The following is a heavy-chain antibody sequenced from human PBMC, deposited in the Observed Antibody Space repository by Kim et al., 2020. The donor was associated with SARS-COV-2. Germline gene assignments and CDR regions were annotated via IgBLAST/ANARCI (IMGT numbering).Heavy chain of an antibody. D-gene: IGHD4-17*01. J-gene: IGHJ4*02. CDR1: GLSVRGTY. CDR3: ARERDFGDLDY. V-gene: IGHV3-53*01. CDR2: IYSGGGT. Sequence: GGSLRLSCAASGLSVRGTYMSWVRQAPGKGLEWVSTIYSGGGTKYGDSVKGRFTISRDSSKNMLFLQMDSLRGDDTAVYYCARERDFGDLDYLGQGTLVT.